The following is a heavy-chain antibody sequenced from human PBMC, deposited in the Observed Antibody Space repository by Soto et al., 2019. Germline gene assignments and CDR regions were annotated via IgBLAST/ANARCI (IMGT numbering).Heavy chain of an antibody. J-gene: IGHJ5*02. D-gene: IGHD2-8*01. CDR1: GGSIRSSTYY. CDR2: FHYSGST. V-gene: IGHV4-39*01. Sequence: TLSLTCAVSGGSIRSSTYYWAWIRQPPGKGLEWIGSFHYSGSTDHNPSLKSRVTISVDTSKNQFSLKLTSVTAADTALYYCARSYERGTYCTNGVCYLVWFDPWGQGTLVTVSS. CDR3: ARSYERGTYCTNGVCYLVWFDP.